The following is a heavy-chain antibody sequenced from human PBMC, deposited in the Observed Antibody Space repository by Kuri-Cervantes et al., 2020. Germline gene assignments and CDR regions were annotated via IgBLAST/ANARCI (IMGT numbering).Heavy chain of an antibody. J-gene: IGHJ4*02. CDR3: ARWRRLSSGWSDYSFDY. CDR2: IYYSGTT. CDR1: GFTFSDRY. V-gene: IGHV4-38-2*01. Sequence: ESLKISCAASGFTFSDRYMDWVRQSPGKGLEWIGSIYYSGTTYYNPSLKSRVTISVDTSKYQFSLKLRSLTAADTAVYYCARWRRLSSGWSDYSFDYWGQGTLVTVSS. D-gene: IGHD6-19*01.